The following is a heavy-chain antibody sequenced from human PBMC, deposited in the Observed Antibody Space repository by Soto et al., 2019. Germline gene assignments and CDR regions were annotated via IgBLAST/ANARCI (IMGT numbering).Heavy chain of an antibody. J-gene: IGHJ5*01. Sequence: GSSVKVSCKTSGYTFITYEITWVRQAPGQGLEWMGWMNPRSGNTGYAQKFQGRVAMTRNTSVNTAYLELSNLTSEDTAVYYCARGDSFTGRWYLFDSWGQGCLVIVSS. V-gene: IGHV1-8*01. CDR1: GYTFITYE. CDR3: ARGDSFTGRWYLFDS. CDR2: MNPRSGNT. D-gene: IGHD6-13*01.